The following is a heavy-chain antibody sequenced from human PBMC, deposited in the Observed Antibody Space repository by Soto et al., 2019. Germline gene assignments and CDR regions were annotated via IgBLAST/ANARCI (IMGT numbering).Heavy chain of an antibody. CDR2: ISSSSSYI. J-gene: IGHJ6*02. D-gene: IGHD6-6*01. Sequence: GGSLRLSCAASGFTFSSYSMNWVRQAPGKGLEWVSSISSSSSYIYYADSVKGRFTISRDNAKNSLYLQMNSLRAEDTAVYYCARHSSSSGLTYYYYYDMDVWGQGTTVTVSS. V-gene: IGHV3-21*01. CDR1: GFTFSSYS. CDR3: ARHSSSSGLTYYYYYDMDV.